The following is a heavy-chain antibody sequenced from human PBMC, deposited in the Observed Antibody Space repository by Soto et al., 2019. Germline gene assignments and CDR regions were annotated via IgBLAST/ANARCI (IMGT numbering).Heavy chain of an antibody. CDR2: ISAYNGNT. J-gene: IGHJ5*02. Sequence: ASVKVSCKASGYTFTSYGISWVRQAPGQGLEWMGWISAYNGNTNYAQKLQGRVTMTTDTSTSTAYMELRSLRSDDTAGYYCARDAEYSSSSGWFDPWGQGTLVTVSS. V-gene: IGHV1-18*01. D-gene: IGHD6-6*01. CDR1: GYTFTSYG. CDR3: ARDAEYSSSSGWFDP.